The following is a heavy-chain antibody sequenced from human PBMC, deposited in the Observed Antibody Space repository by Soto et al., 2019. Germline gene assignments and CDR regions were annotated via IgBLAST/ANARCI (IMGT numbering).Heavy chain of an antibody. V-gene: IGHV3-30*18. J-gene: IGHJ4*02. Sequence: QVQLVESGGGVVQPGRSLRLSCAASGFTFSSYGMHWVRQAPGKGLEWVAVISYDGSNKYYADSVKGRFTISRDNSKTTLNRKRNGLRVEDTPVNYCAKDAFLWGFRPGYYFASWGKGTRVTASS. CDR2: ISYDGSNK. D-gene: IGHD3-9*01. CDR3: AKDAFLWGFRPGYYFAS. CDR1: GFTFSSYG.